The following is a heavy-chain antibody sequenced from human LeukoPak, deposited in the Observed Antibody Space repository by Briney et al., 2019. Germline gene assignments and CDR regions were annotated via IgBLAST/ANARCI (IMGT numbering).Heavy chain of an antibody. D-gene: IGHD3-9*01. Sequence: GGSLRLSCAASGFTFSSYGMHWVRQAPGKGLERGAYIRYDGSNKYYADSVKGGFTISRDNSKNTLYLQMNSQRAEDTSVYYCAKETILYDILTRYYRDCGQGTLVTVSS. CDR2: IRYDGSNK. CDR1: GFTFSSYG. V-gene: IGHV3-30*02. J-gene: IGHJ4*02. CDR3: AKETILYDILTRYYRD.